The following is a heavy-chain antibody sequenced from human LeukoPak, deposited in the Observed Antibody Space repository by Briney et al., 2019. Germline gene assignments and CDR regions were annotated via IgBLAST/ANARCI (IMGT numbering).Heavy chain of an antibody. D-gene: IGHD1-26*01. CDR1: GFTFSSYW. CDR3: VYGGSYYIA. Sequence: GGSLRLSRAASGFTFSSYWMSWVRQAPGKGLEWVANIKQDGSEKYYVDSVKGRFTISRDNAKNSLYLQMNSLRAEDTAVYYCVYGGSYYIAWGQGTLVTVSS. V-gene: IGHV3-7*01. J-gene: IGHJ5*02. CDR2: IKQDGSEK.